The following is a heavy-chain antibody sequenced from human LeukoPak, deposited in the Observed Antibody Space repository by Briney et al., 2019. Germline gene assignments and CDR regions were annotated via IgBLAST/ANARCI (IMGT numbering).Heavy chain of an antibody. V-gene: IGHV4-34*01. Sequence: PSETLSLTCAVYGGSFSGYYWSWIRQPPGKGLEWIGEINHSGSTNYNPSLKSRVTISVDTSKNQFSLKLSSVTAADTAVYYCARKGYSRMYYFDYWGQGTLVTVSS. CDR2: INHSGST. CDR1: GGSFSGYY. D-gene: IGHD6-13*01. CDR3: ARKGYSRMYYFDY. J-gene: IGHJ4*02.